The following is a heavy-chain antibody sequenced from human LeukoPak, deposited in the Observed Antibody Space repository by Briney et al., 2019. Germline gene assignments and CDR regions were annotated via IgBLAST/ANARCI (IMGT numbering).Heavy chain of an antibody. CDR3: ARDSGWITNYYYYYGMDV. CDR2: ISAYNGNT. V-gene: IGHV1-18*01. D-gene: IGHD6-19*01. J-gene: IGHJ6*02. Sequence: GASVKVSCKASGYPFSAHFLNWVRQAPGQGLEWMGWISAYNGNTNYAQKLQGRVTMTTDTSTSTAYMELRSLRSDDTAVYYCARDSGWITNYYYYYGMDVWGQGTTVTVSS. CDR1: GYPFSAHF.